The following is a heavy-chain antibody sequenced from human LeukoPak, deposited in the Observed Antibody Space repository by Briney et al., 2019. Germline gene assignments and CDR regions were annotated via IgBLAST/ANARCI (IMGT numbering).Heavy chain of an antibody. V-gene: IGHV4-34*01. D-gene: IGHD3-22*01. J-gene: IGHJ4*02. CDR1: GGSFSGYY. Sequence: SETLSLTCAVYGGSFSGYYWSWIRQPPGKGLEWIGEINHSGSTNYNPSLKSRVTISVDTSKNQFSLKLSSVTAADTAVYYCARGGYYYDSSGYLYYWGQGTLVTVSS. CDR3: ARGGYYYDSSGYLYY. CDR2: INHSGST.